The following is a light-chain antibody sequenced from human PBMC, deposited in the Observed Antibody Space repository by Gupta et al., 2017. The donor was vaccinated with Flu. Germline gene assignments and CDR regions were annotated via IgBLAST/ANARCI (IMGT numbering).Light chain of an antibody. CDR1: SSDIGNYNR. Sequence: QSALTQPPSVSGSPGQSVTISCTGTSSDIGNYNRVPWYQQSPGTAPKLMIYEVSNRPSGVPDRFSGSKSGNTASLTISGLQAEDEADFYCSSYTTSSTYVFGTGTKVTVL. CDR2: EVS. J-gene: IGLJ1*01. CDR3: SSYTTSSTYV. V-gene: IGLV2-18*02.